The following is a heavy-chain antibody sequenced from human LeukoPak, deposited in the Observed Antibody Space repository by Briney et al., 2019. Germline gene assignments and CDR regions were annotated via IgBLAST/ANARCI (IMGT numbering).Heavy chain of an antibody. CDR3: SRGHYGPDY. CDR1: GFTFSNYE. CDR2: IQRDGTSP. V-gene: IGHV3-74*01. J-gene: IGHJ4*02. D-gene: IGHD3-16*01. Sequence: PGGSLRLSCAASGFTFSNYEMNWVRRAPGKGLEWVSGIQRDGTSPTYADSVKGRFIIFRDNAKGSVYLQMNILRAEDTAVYYCSRGHYGPDYWGQGTLVTVSS.